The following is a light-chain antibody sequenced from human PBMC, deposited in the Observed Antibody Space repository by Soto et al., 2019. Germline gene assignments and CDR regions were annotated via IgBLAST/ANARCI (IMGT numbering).Light chain of an antibody. V-gene: IGLV1-40*01. CDR1: SSNIGAGYD. Sequence: QLVLTQPPSVSGAPGQRVTSSCPGGSSNIGAGYDVHWYQQLPGRAPKLLIYGNTNRPSGVPDRFSGSKSGTSASLAITGLQAEDEADYYCLSFDSSLSVVFGGGTKLTVL. CDR2: GNT. CDR3: LSFDSSLSVV. J-gene: IGLJ2*01.